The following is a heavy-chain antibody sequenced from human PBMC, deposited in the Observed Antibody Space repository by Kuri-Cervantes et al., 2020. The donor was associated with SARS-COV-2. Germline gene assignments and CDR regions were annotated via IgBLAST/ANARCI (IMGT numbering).Heavy chain of an antibody. CDR2: IRSKAYGETT. CDR1: AFTFDDYA. Sequence: GGSLRLSCTTSAFTFDDYALAWFRQAPGKGLEWVGFIRSKAYGETTEYAASVKGRFSISRDDSESIAYLQMNSLKTEDTAVYYCSRNFWAGYWPFDYWGQGTLGTVSS. CDR3: SRNFWAGYWPFDY. D-gene: IGHD3/OR15-3a*01. J-gene: IGHJ4*02. V-gene: IGHV3-49*03.